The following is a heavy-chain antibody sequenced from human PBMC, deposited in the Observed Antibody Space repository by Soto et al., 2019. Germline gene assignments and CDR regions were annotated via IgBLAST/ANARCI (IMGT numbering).Heavy chain of an antibody. V-gene: IGHV3-30*18. J-gene: IGHJ4*02. CDR3: AKDQWELLYDFDD. CDR2: VSHDGRNT. Sequence: LRLSCAASGFTFSDYAMHWVRQAPGKGLEWVAVVSHDGRNTHYADSVKGRFTISRDSSKNTVSLEMTSLRAEDTAVYYCAKDQWELLYDFDDWGQGTLVTVSS. D-gene: IGHD1-26*01. CDR1: GFTFSDYA.